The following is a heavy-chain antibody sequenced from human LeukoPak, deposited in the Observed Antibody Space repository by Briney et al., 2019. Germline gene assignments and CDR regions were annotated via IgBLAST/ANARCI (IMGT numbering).Heavy chain of an antibody. Sequence: ASVKVSCKASGYTFTDYFMHWVRQAPGQGLEWMGWINPHSGGTNYAQKFQGRVTMTRDTSISTAYVELNRLRSDDTAVYYCARGGLPAFYYYMDVWGKGTTVTVS. D-gene: IGHD1-26*01. CDR2: INPHSGGT. J-gene: IGHJ6*03. V-gene: IGHV1-2*02. CDR3: ARGGLPAFYYYMDV. CDR1: GYTFTDYF.